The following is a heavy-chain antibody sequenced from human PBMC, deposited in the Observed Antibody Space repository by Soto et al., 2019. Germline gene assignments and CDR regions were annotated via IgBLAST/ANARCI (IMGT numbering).Heavy chain of an antibody. D-gene: IGHD4-4*01. CDR1: GLTFSLYD. V-gene: IGHV3-23*01. CDR2: ISGSGSST. J-gene: IGHJ6*02. CDR3: AKDSGYSSCCGIDV. Sequence: EVQLLESGGGLVQPGGSLRLSCAASGLTFSLYDMTWVRQAPGKGLEWVSAISGSGSSTYYADAVKGRFTTSRDNSKKTLLLQMDSLRAEEAAVYYCAKDSGYSSCCGIDVWGQGTTVTVSS.